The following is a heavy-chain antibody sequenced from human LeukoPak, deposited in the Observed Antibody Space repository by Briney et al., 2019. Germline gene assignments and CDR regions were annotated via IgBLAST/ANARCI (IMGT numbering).Heavy chain of an antibody. CDR1: GGTFSNYA. CDR3: ARGGYSRLRIVGATSPYYFDY. Sequence: GSSVKVSCKASGGTFSNYAISWVRQAPGQGLEWMGWINPNSGGTNYAQKFQGRVTMTRDTSISTAYMELSRLRSDDTAVYYCARGGYSRLRIVGATSPYYFDYWGQGTLVTVSS. D-gene: IGHD1-26*01. V-gene: IGHV1-2*02. CDR2: INPNSGGT. J-gene: IGHJ4*02.